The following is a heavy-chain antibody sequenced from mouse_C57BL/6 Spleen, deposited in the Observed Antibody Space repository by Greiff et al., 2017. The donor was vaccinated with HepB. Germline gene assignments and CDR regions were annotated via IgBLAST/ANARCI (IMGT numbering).Heavy chain of an antibody. D-gene: IGHD2-4*01. V-gene: IGHV1-5*01. J-gene: IGHJ2*01. CDR1: GYTFTSYW. CDR2: IYPGNSDT. CDR3: TSLYDYDSYYFDY. Sequence: EVKLVESGTVLARPGASVKMSCKTSGYTFTSYWMHWVKQRPGQGLEWIGAIYPGNSDTSYNQKFKGKAKLTAVTSASTAYMELSSLTNEDSAVYYCTSLYDYDSYYFDYWGQGTTLTVSS.